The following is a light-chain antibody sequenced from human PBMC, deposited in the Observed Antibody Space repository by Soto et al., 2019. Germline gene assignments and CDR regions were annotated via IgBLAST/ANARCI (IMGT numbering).Light chain of an antibody. CDR2: GAP. CDR3: QQFGGTTLT. CDR1: QTVFHTS. J-gene: IGKJ5*01. Sequence: VLMPSADSLSVSVRARATINCKSSQTVFHTSYNKDFLAWYQQRPGQAPSLLIYGAPTRATGIPDRFSGSGSGTHFTLTISRLEPGDFAVYYCQQFGGTTLTFGQGTRLEIK. V-gene: IGKV3-20*01.